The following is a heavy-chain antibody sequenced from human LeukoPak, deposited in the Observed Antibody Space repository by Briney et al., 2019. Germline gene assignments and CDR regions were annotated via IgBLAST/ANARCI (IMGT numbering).Heavy chain of an antibody. J-gene: IGHJ4*02. CDR3: AREGRGYYGDFDY. Sequence: PGGPLRLPCAASGFIFSDHDMDWIRQAPGKGLEWISYISRSGTNKYYADSVKGRFTISRDNADNSLYLQLNSLRAEDTAVYYCAREGRGYYGDFDYWGQGTLVTVSS. D-gene: IGHD3-22*01. CDR2: ISRSGTNK. V-gene: IGHV3-11*01. CDR1: GFIFSDHD.